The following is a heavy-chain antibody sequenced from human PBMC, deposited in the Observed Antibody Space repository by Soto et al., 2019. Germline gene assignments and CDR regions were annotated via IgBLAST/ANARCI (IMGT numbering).Heavy chain of an antibody. CDR1: GDRFTSYG. V-gene: IGHV1-18*01. CDR3: ATADGGNWNDVSAY. J-gene: IGHJ4*02. Sequence: GTSVKLSCEACGDRFTSYGISWVRQAPGQGLEWMGWISAYNGNTNYAQKLQGRVTMTTDTSTSTAYMELRSLRSDDTAVYYCATADGGNWNDVSAYWGQGTLVTVSS. CDR2: ISAYNGNT. D-gene: IGHD1-1*01.